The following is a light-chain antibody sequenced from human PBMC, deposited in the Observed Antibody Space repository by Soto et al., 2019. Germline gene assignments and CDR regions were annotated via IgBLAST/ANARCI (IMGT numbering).Light chain of an antibody. CDR1: SSDVGAYTY. CDR3: SSYTTSNTLV. CDR2: EVS. J-gene: IGLJ2*01. Sequence: QSPLTQPASVSGSPGQSITISCTGTSSDVGAYTYVSWYQQHPGKAPKLMIFEVSDRPSGVSNRVSGSKSGNTASLTISGLQDEDEADYYCSSYTTSNTLVFGGGTQLAVL. V-gene: IGLV2-14*01.